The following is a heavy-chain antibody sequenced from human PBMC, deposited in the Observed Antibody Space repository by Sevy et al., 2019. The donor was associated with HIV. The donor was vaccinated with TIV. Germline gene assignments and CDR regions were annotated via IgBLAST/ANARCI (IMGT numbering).Heavy chain of an antibody. D-gene: IGHD2-2*01. CDR3: ARLTASWAHDS. CDR2: ISTYNGDT. CDR1: GHTLSRHA. Sequence: ASVKVSCETFGHTLSRHAISWVRQAPGQGLEWMGWISTYNGDTIYAQNFQGRVTMTTDTSTRTAYIELRSLRSDDTAVYFCARLTASWAHDSWGQGTLVTVSS. V-gene: IGHV1-18*04. J-gene: IGHJ4*02.